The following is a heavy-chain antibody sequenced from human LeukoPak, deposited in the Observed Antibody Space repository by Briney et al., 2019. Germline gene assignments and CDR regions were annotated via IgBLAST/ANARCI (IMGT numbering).Heavy chain of an antibody. Sequence: ASVKVSCKASGYTFTSYDINWVRQATGQGLEWMGWMNPNSGNTGYAQKFQGRVTMTRNTSIRTAYMELSSLRSEDTAVYFCARVLYSAWRTLGYWGQGTLVTVSS. D-gene: IGHD2-2*02. CDR3: ARVLYSAWRTLGY. V-gene: IGHV1-8*01. CDR2: MNPNSGNT. J-gene: IGHJ4*02. CDR1: GYTFTSYD.